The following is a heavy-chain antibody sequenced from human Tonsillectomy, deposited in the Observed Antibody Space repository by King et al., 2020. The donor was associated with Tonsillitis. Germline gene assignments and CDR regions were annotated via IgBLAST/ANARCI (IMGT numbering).Heavy chain of an antibody. Sequence: VQLVESGGGLVKPGGSLRLSCAASGFTFSNAWMSWVRQAPGKGLEWVGRIKSKTDGGTTDYAAPVKGRFTISRDDSKNTLYLQMNSLKTEDTAVYYCTTALNWYYDPSDYWGQGTLVTVSS. CDR3: TTALNWYYDPSDY. J-gene: IGHJ4*02. CDR2: IKSKTDGGTT. D-gene: IGHD3-3*01. V-gene: IGHV3-15*01. CDR1: GFTFSNAW.